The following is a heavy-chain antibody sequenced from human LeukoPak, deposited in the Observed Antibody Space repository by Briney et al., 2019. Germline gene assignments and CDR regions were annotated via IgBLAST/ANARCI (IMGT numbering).Heavy chain of an antibody. D-gene: IGHD3-3*01. Sequence: GGSLRLSCAASGFTVSSNYMSWVRQAPGKGLECVSAISSNGGSTYYANSVKGRFTISRDNSKNTLYLQMGSLRAEDMAVYYCARDRTQVSSSYHDAFDIWGQGTMVTVSS. CDR3: ARDRTQVSSSYHDAFDI. CDR2: ISSNGGST. V-gene: IGHV3-64*01. CDR1: GFTVSSNY. J-gene: IGHJ3*02.